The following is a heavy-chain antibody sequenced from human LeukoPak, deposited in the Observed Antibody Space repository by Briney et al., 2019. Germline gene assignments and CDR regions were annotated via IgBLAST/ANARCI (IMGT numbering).Heavy chain of an antibody. CDR1: GFTFSSYS. J-gene: IGHJ3*02. V-gene: IGHV3-21*01. CDR2: ISSDSNYI. Sequence: GGSLRLSCAASGFTFSSYSMNWVRQAPGKGLEWVSSISSDSNYISYADSVQGRFTISRDNAENSLFLQMNSLRAEDTAVYYCASRYCTSTNCYAFDIWGQGTVVTVSS. CDR3: ASRYCTSTNCYAFDI. D-gene: IGHD2-2*01.